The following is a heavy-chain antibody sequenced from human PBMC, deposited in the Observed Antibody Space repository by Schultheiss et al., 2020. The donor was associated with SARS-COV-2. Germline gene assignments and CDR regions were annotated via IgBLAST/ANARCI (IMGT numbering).Heavy chain of an antibody. CDR2: IKQDGSEK. CDR3: TTDVPYAIFGVVITPD. V-gene: IGHV3-7*03. D-gene: IGHD3-3*01. Sequence: GGSLRLSCAASGFTFSSYWMSWVRQAPGKGLEWVANIKQDGSEKYYVDSVKGRFTISRDDSKNTLYLQMNSLKTEDTAVYYCTTDVPYAIFGVVITPDWGQGTLVTVSS. J-gene: IGHJ4*02. CDR1: GFTFSSYW.